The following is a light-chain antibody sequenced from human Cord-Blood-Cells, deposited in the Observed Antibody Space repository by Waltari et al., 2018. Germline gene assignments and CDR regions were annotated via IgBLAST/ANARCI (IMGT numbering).Light chain of an antibody. CDR3: QQSYSTPQT. CDR1: QSISSY. Sequence: GDRVTITCRASQSISSYLNWYQQKPGKAPKLLIYAASSLQSGVPSRFSGSGSGTDFTLTISSLQPEDFATYYCQQSYSTPQTFGQGTKLEIK. CDR2: AAS. J-gene: IGKJ2*01. V-gene: IGKV1-39*01.